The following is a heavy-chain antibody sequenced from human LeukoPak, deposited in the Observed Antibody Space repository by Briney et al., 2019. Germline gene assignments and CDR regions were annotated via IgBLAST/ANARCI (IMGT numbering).Heavy chain of an antibody. CDR3: ASNNEYSSLSFGQAIDY. J-gene: IGHJ4*02. CDR1: GYTFTSYA. D-gene: IGHD6-6*01. V-gene: IGHV7-4-1*02. CDR2: INTNTGNP. Sequence: ASVKVTCKASGYTFTSYAMNWVRQAPGQGLEWMGWINTNTGNPTYAQGFTGRFVFSLDTSVSTAYLQISSLKAEDTAVYYCASNNEYSSLSFGQAIDYWGQGTLVTVSS.